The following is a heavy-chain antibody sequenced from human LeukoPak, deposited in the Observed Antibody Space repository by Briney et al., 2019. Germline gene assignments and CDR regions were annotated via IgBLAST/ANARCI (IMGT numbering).Heavy chain of an antibody. CDR3: ARLWSYYDNSGFFEDY. D-gene: IGHD3-22*01. V-gene: IGHV1-46*01. CDR1: GYIFTNYY. Sequence: GASVKVSYKASGYIFTNYYLYRVRQAPGQGLEWMGVINPVGGVTTYAQRFQGRVTMTRDTSTSTFDMELSSLKSEDTAVYYCARLWSYYDNSGFFEDYWGQGTLVTVSS. J-gene: IGHJ4*02. CDR2: INPVGGVT.